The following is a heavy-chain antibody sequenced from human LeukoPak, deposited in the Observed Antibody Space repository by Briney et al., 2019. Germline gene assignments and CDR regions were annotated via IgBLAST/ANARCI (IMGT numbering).Heavy chain of an antibody. CDR2: ISGSGGST. V-gene: IGHV3-23*01. CDR1: GFTFSSYA. CDR3: AKSPDYVWGSYRSNYFDY. J-gene: IGHJ4*02. D-gene: IGHD3-16*02. Sequence: GGSLRLSCAASGFTFSSYAMSWVRQAPGKGLEWVSAISGSGGSTYYADSVKGRFTISRDNSKNTLYLQMNSLRAEDTAVYYCAKSPDYVWGSYRSNYFDYWGQGTLVTVSS.